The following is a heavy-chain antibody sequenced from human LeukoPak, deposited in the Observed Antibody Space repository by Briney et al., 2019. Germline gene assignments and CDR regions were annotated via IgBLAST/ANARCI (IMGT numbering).Heavy chain of an antibody. CDR2: ISYDGSNK. V-gene: IGHV3-30*18. CDR1: GLTFSSYG. CDR3: AKDGSSGYYYGGFDY. Sequence: GGSLRLSCAASGLTFSSYGMHWVRQAPGQGLEWVAVISYDGSNKYYADSVKGRFTISRDNSKNTLYLQMNSLRAEDTAVYYCAKDGSSGYYYGGFDYWGQGTLVTVSS. J-gene: IGHJ4*02. D-gene: IGHD3-22*01.